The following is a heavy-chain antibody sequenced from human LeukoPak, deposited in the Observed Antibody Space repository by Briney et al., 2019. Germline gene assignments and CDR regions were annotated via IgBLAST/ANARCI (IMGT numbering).Heavy chain of an antibody. V-gene: IGHV4-59*01. CDR1: GGSITSNY. D-gene: IGHD5/OR15-5a*01. Sequence: SETLSLTCTVSGGSITSNYWSWIRQPPGKELEWIGYAYYNGRANYNPSLKSRLTISVDTSKNQFSLNLSSVTAADTAVYYCARKVSPSDHYYYYGVDVWGRGTTVTVSS. CDR3: ARKVSPSDHYYYYGVDV. J-gene: IGHJ6*02. CDR2: AYYNGRA.